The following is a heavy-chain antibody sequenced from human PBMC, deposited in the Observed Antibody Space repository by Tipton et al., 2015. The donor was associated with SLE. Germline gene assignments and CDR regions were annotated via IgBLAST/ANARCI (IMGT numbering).Heavy chain of an antibody. J-gene: IGHJ4*02. Sequence: GSLRLSCAASGFTFSSYWMSWVRQAPGQGLEWVSAISGSGGRTYYADSVKGRFTISRDNSKNTLYLQMNSLRAEDTAVYYCAGGGVIFDYWGQGTLVTVSS. V-gene: IGHV3-23*01. CDR1: GFTFSSYW. D-gene: IGHD2/OR15-2a*01. CDR2: ISGSGGRT. CDR3: AGGGVIFDY.